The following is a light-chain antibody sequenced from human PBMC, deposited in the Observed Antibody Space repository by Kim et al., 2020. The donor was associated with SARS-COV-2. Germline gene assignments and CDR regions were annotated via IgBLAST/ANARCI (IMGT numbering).Light chain of an antibody. CDR3: QQYNSYSGT. Sequence: AAVGDRVTSTCRASQGISSWLAWYQQKPGKAPKLLIYDASSLESGVPSRFSGSGSWTEFTLTISSLQPDDFATYYCQQYNSYSGTFGQGTKVDIK. CDR1: QGISSW. V-gene: IGKV1-5*01. J-gene: IGKJ1*01. CDR2: DAS.